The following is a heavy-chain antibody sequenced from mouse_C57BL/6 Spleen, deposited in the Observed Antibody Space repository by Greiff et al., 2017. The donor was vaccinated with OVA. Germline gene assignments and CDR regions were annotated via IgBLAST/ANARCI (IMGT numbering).Heavy chain of an antibody. D-gene: IGHD2-3*01. Sequence: VQLQESGPELVKPGASVKISCKASGYAFSSSWMNWVKQRPGKGLEWIGQIYPGDGDTNYNGKFKGKATLTADKSSSTAYMQLSSLTSEDSAVYFCARSGDGYYLAYWGQGTLVTVSA. CDR2: IYPGDGDT. V-gene: IGHV1-82*01. J-gene: IGHJ3*01. CDR3: ARSGDGYYLAY. CDR1: GYAFSSSW.